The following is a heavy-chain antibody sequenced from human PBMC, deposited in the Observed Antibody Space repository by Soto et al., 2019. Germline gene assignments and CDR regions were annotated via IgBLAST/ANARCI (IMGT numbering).Heavy chain of an antibody. J-gene: IGHJ4*02. D-gene: IGHD4-17*01. CDR3: AKDGYGDRPYYFDY. CDR1: GFTFSTYA. V-gene: IGHV3-23*01. Sequence: EVQLLESGGGLVQPGGSLRLSCAASGFTFSTYALIWVRQAPGKGLEWVSAIGGRGGSTYFADSVKGRFSISRDSSKNTLYLQMNSLRAEDTAVYYCAKDGYGDRPYYFDYWGQGTLVTVSS. CDR2: IGGRGGST.